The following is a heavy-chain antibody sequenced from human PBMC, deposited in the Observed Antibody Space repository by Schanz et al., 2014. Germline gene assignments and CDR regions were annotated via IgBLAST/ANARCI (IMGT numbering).Heavy chain of an antibody. V-gene: IGHV3-7*01. Sequence: EVQLVESGGGLVQPGGSLRLSCAASGFTFSNYWMSWVRQAPGKGLEWVAYIKHEGSEKYHVDSVKGRFTISRDNAKGSVYLQMNSLRAEDTAVYYCARGHYGLDVWGPGTSVTVSS. J-gene: IGHJ6*02. D-gene: IGHD3-10*01. CDR2: IKHEGSEK. CDR3: ARGHYGLDV. CDR1: GFTFSNYW.